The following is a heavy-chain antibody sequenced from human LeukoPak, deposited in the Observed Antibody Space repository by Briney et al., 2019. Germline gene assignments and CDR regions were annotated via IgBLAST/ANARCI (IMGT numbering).Heavy chain of an antibody. CDR3: AREGSGYSGAHEGFDY. CDR1: GYTYTNYY. J-gene: IGHJ4*02. D-gene: IGHD6-19*01. CDR2: INPNGGDI. V-gene: IGHV1-46*01. Sequence: ASVKLSCTASGYTYTNYYMHWVRQAPGQGLQWMGIINPNGGDISYAQEHQGRVTMTSDTSASTVYLELSSLRSDETAVDYWAREGSGYSGAHEGFDYWGQGTLVTVSS.